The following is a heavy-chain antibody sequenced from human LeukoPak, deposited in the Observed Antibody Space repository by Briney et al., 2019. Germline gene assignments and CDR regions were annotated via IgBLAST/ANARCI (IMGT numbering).Heavy chain of an antibody. Sequence: SETLSLTCAVYGGSFSDYYWSWIRQPPGKGLEWIGEINHSGSTNYNPSLKSRVTISVDTSKNQFSLKLSSVTAADTAVYYCARAGPAAIRRIYWFDPWGQGTLVTVSS. J-gene: IGHJ5*02. V-gene: IGHV4-34*01. D-gene: IGHD2-2*01. CDR1: GGSFSDYY. CDR3: ARAGPAAIRRIYWFDP. CDR2: INHSGST.